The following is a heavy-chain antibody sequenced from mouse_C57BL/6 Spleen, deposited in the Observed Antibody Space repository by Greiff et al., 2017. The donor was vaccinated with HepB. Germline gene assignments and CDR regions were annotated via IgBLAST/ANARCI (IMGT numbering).Heavy chain of an antibody. CDR2: ISGGGGNT. V-gene: IGHV5-9*01. D-gene: IGHD2-1*01. CDR3: ARQLLSYYAMDY. J-gene: IGHJ4*01. CDR1: GFTFSSYT. Sequence: EVKLVESGGGLVKPGGSLKLSCAASGFTFSSYTMSWVRQTPEKRLEWVATISGGGGNTCYPDSVKGRFTISRDNAKNTLYLQMSSLRSEDTALYYCARQLLSYYAMDYWGQGTSVTVSS.